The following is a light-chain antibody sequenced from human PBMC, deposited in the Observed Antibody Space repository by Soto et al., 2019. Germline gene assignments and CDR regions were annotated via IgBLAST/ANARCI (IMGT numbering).Light chain of an antibody. CDR1: QDIIDY. Sequence: DIQMTQSPSSLSASVGDRFTITCHSSQDIIDYVKWYQQKPGKAPKLLIYAASSLQSGVPSRFSGSGSGTDFTLTISSLQPEDFATYYCQQSYSTSWTFGQGTKVDIK. V-gene: IGKV1-39*01. J-gene: IGKJ1*01. CDR2: AAS. CDR3: QQSYSTSWT.